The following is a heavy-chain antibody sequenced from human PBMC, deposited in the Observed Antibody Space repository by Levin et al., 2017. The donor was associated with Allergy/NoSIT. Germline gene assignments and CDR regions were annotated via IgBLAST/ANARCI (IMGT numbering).Heavy chain of an antibody. Sequence: SGPTLVKPTQTLTLTCTFSGFSLSSIGVGVGWIRQPPGKALEWLAVIYWDDVKRYSPSLKSRRTITKDTSKNQVDLTMTNMDPVDTATYYCAHKPYMSLSYCDYWGQGTLVTVSS. CDR1: GFSLSSIGVG. CDR3: AHKPYMSLSYCDY. CDR2: IYWDDVK. J-gene: IGHJ4*02. V-gene: IGHV2-5*02. D-gene: IGHD4-11*01.